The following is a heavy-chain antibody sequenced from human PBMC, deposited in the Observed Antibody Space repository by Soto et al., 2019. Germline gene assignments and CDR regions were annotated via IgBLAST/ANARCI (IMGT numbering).Heavy chain of an antibody. D-gene: IGHD2-2*02. J-gene: IGHJ6*02. CDR3: AREYTAWPIAYCLDV. CDR2: ISSRSDI. Sequence: PGGSLRLSCVGSGFTFSTYSINWVRQAPGKGLEWVSSISSRSDIYYADPVKGRFTISRDNAKTSVSLQMNSLRAQDTAVYYCAREYTAWPIAYCLDVWGQGTTVTVSS. V-gene: IGHV3-21*01. CDR1: GFTFSTYS.